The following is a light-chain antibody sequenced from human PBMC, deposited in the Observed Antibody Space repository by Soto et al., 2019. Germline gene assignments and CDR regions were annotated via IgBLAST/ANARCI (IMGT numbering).Light chain of an antibody. CDR1: SSNIGAGYD. Sequence: QAVVTQPPSVSVAPGQRVTISCTGSSSNIGAGYDVHWYQQLPGTAPKLLIYGNSNRPSGVPDRFSGSKSGTSASLAITGLQAEDEADYYCQSYDSSLRGVFGTGTKLTVL. CDR3: QSYDSSLRGV. J-gene: IGLJ1*01. CDR2: GNS. V-gene: IGLV1-40*01.